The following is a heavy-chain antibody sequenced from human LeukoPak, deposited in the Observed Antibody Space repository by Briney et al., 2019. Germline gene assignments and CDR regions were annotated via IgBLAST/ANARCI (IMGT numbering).Heavy chain of an antibody. D-gene: IGHD5-12*01. Sequence: PSETLSLTCTVSGDSISTSKSYWGWIRQPPLKGLEWIGSIYYTGNTYYNASLKSRVTISVDTSTNQFSLKLSSVTAADTAVYYCARMVRRLERLKIGGSSDYATVYYFDYWGQGTLVTVSS. CDR2: IYYTGNT. V-gene: IGHV4-39*01. CDR3: ARMVRRLERLKIGGSSDYATVYYFDY. CDR1: GDSISTSKSY. J-gene: IGHJ4*02.